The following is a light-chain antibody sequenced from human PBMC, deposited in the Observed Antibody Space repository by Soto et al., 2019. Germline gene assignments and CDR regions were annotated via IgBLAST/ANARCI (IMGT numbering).Light chain of an antibody. V-gene: IGLV2-14*01. CDR2: DVS. CDR1: SSDVGGYNS. J-gene: IGLJ2*01. Sequence: QSVLTQPASVSGSPGQSITISCTGTSSDVGGYNSVSWYQQHPGKAPKLMIYDVSDRPSGVSARFSGSKSGNTASLTISGLQAEDEADYYCSSYTYSSTSVVFGSGTKLTVL. CDR3: SSYTYSSTSVV.